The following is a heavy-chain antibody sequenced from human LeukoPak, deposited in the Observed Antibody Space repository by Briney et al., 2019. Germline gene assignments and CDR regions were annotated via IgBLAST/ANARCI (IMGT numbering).Heavy chain of an antibody. V-gene: IGHV3-33*01. CDR2: IWYDGSSK. D-gene: IGHD1-1*01. CDR1: GFTFSSYG. CDR3: ATLGSNWAIDY. J-gene: IGHJ4*02. Sequence: PGGSLRLSCAASGFTFSSYGIHWVRQAPGKGLEWVTVIWYDGSSKYYADSVKGRFTISRDNSQNTLYLQMNSLRAEDTAVYYCATLGSNWAIDYWGQGTLVTVSS.